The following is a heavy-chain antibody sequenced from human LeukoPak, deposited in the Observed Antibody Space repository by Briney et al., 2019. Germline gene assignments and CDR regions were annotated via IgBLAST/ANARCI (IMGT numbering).Heavy chain of an antibody. Sequence: ASVKVSCKASGYTFTSYAMHWVRQAPGQRLEWMGCINAGNGNTKYSQKFQGRVTITRDTSASTAYMELSSLRSEDTAVYYCAREADQTVDYGMDVWGQGTTVTVSS. V-gene: IGHV1-3*01. D-gene: IGHD2-2*01. CDR1: GYTFTSYA. CDR3: AREADQTVDYGMDV. CDR2: INAGNGNT. J-gene: IGHJ6*02.